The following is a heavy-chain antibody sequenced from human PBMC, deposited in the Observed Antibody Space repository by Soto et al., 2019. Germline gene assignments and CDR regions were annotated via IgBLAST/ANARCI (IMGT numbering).Heavy chain of an antibody. CDR3: AKRQSGNFGPFDS. J-gene: IGHJ4*02. CDR1: GFSISSDA. Sequence: RRLSCAASGFSISSDAMSWVRQAPGKGLEWVSGISGSGANTNYADSVKGRSAISIDNSKNTLYLQMSSLRAEDTAVYYCAKRQSGNFGPFDSWRQGTLVTVSS. V-gene: IGHV3-23*01. CDR2: ISGSGANT. D-gene: IGHD2-21*02.